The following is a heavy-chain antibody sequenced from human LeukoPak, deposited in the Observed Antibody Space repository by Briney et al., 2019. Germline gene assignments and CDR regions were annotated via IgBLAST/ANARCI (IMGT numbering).Heavy chain of an antibody. CDR2: ISTNGGSI. V-gene: IGHV3-64D*06. CDR3: ARRIAARREFDY. Sequence: GGSLRLSCSASGFTLSSCAMHWVRQAPGKGLEYVSGISTNGGSIYYADSVKGRFTISRDTSKNMSYLQMTSLRAEDTAVYYCARRIAARREFDYWGQGTLVTVSS. J-gene: IGHJ4*02. D-gene: IGHD6-6*01. CDR1: GFTLSSCA.